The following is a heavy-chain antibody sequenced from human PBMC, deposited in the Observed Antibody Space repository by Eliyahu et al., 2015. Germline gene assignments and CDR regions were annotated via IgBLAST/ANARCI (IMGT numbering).Heavy chain of an antibody. CDR3: ARRYGGNSVDAFDI. CDR2: IYWDDDK. J-gene: IGHJ3*02. V-gene: IGHV2-5*02. CDR1: GFSLSXSGVG. Sequence: ITLKESGPTLVKPTQTLTLTCAFXGFSLSXSGVGXGWIRQPPGKALEWLALIYWDDDKRYSPSLKSRLTITKDTSKNQVVLTMTNMDPVDTATYYCARRYGGNSVDAFDIWGQGTMVTVSS. D-gene: IGHD4-23*01.